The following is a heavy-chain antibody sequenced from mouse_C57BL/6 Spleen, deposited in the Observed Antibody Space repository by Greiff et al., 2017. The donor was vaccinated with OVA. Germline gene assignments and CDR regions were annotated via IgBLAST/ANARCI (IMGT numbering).Heavy chain of an antibody. CDR2: ISYDGSN. CDR1: GYSITSGYY. Sequence: EVQLQQSGPGLVKPSQSLSLTCSVTGYSITSGYYWNWIRQFPGNKLEWMGYISYDGSNNYNPSLKNRISITRDTSKNQFFLTLNSVTTEDTTTYYCARGPGDDGYYPDYWGQGTTLTVSS. V-gene: IGHV3-6*01. D-gene: IGHD2-3*01. J-gene: IGHJ2*01. CDR3: ARGPGDDGYYPDY.